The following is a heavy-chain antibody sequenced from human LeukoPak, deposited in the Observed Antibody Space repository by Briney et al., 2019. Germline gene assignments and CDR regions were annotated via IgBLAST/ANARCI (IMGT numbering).Heavy chain of an antibody. CDR1: GCTFSSYA. V-gene: IGHV1-69*13. CDR3: ARGDIVVVPAAIEYFQH. J-gene: IGHJ1*01. D-gene: IGHD2-2*01. Sequence: ASVKVSCKASGCTFSSYAISWVRQAPGQGLEWMGGIIPIFGTANYAQKFQGRVTITADESTSTAYMELSSLRSEDTAAYYCARGDIVVVPAAIEYFQHWGQGTLVTVSS. CDR2: IIPIFGTA.